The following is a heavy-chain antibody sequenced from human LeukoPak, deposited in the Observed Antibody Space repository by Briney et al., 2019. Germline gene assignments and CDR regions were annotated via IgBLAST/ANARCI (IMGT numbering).Heavy chain of an antibody. CDR1: GFTLSRYS. CDR3: AREGGSGWYSGWFDP. D-gene: IGHD6-19*01. Sequence: GGSLRLSCAASGFTLSRYSMNWVRQAPGKGLEWVANIKKDGTEKKYVDSAKGRFTISRDNAKNSLYLQMNSLRAEDTAVYYCAREGGSGWYSGWFDPWGQGTLVTVSS. J-gene: IGHJ5*02. CDR2: IKKDGTEK. V-gene: IGHV3-7*01.